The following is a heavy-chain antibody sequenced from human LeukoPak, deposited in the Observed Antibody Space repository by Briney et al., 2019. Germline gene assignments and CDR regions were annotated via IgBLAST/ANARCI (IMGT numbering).Heavy chain of an antibody. V-gene: IGHV3-53*01. CDR2: LYSGGNT. CDR3: AREGASSSFGY. Sequence: GGSLRLSCVVSGFTVSSNYMSWVRQAPGKELEWVSVLYSGGNTYHADSVKGRFTISRDNSKNTLYLQMNSLRAEDTAVYYCAREGASSSFGYWGQGTLVTVSS. D-gene: IGHD6-13*01. J-gene: IGHJ4*02. CDR1: GFTVSSNY.